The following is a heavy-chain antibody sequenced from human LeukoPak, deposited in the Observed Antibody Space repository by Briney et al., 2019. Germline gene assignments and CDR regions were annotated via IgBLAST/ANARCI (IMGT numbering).Heavy chain of an antibody. CDR2: IRYDGSNK. D-gene: IGHD6-6*01. Sequence: PGGSLRLSCAASGFTFSSYGMHWVRQAPGKGLEWVAFIRYDGSNKYYADSVKGRFTISRDNSKNTLYLQMNSLRAEDTAVYYCARGRGIAARPAAFDIWGQGTMVTVSS. J-gene: IGHJ3*02. CDR3: ARGRGIAARPAAFDI. V-gene: IGHV3-30*02. CDR1: GFTFSSYG.